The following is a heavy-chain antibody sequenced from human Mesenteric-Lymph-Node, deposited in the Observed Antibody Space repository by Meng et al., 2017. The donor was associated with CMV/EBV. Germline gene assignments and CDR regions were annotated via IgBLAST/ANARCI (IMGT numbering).Heavy chain of an antibody. Sequence: GSLRLSCAVSGGSISSSNWWSWVRQPPGKGLEWIGEIYHSGSTNYNPSLKSRVTISVDKSKNQFSLKLSSVTAADTAVYYCARSSSKKDYGGFDYWGQGTLVTVSS. V-gene: IGHV4-4*02. CDR2: IYHSGST. CDR1: GGSISSSNW. CDR3: ARSSSKKDYGGFDY. J-gene: IGHJ4*02. D-gene: IGHD4-17*01.